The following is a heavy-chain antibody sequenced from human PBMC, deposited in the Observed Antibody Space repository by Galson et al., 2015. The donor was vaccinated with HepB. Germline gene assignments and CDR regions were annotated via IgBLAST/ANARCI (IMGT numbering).Heavy chain of an antibody. D-gene: IGHD3-16*01. CDR1: GFTFDDYA. J-gene: IGHJ4*02. V-gene: IGHV3-9*01. Sequence: SLRLSCAASGFTFDDYAMHWVRQAPGKGLEWVSGISFNRGSIGYADSVKGRFTISRDNAKNSLYLQMDSLRSEDTAVYYCASRFHWGRGTLVTVSS. CDR2: ISFNRGSI. CDR3: ASRFH.